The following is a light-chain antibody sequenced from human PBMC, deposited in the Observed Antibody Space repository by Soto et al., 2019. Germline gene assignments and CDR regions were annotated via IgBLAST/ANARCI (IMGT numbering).Light chain of an antibody. J-gene: IGLJ2*01. Sequence: QSVLTQPPSVSGAPGQRVTISCNGSRSNIGAGYDVHWYQQLPGTAPKLLIYGNSNRPSGVPDRFSGSKSGTSASLAITRLQAEDEADYYCQSYDSSLSGYVVFGGGTKLTVL. CDR1: RSNIGAGYD. CDR2: GNS. CDR3: QSYDSSLSGYVV. V-gene: IGLV1-40*01.